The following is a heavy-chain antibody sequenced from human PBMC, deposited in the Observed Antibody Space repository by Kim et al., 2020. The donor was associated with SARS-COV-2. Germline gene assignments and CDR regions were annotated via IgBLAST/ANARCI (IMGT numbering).Heavy chain of an antibody. J-gene: IGHJ5*02. CDR3: AREITMVRGAQGGIWFDP. D-gene: IGHD3-10*01. V-gene: IGHV3-7*01. CDR1: GFTFSSYW. Sequence: GGSLRLSCAASGFTFSSYWMSWVRQAPGKGLEWVANIKQDGSEKYYVDSVKGRFTISRDNAKNSLYLQMNSLRAEDTAVYYCAREITMVRGAQGGIWFDPWGQGTLVTVSS. CDR2: IKQDGSEK.